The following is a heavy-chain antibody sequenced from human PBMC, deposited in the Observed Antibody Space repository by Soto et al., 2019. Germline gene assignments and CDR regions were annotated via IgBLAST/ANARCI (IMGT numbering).Heavy chain of an antibody. Sequence: PGGSLRLSCSASGFPFNSYAMSWVRQAPGKGLEWVSGISGSGGNTYYADSVKGRYTISRDNSKNTLYLRMNSLRGEDTAVYYCVKREARGSGSPYWGQGTLVTVSS. CDR1: GFPFNSYA. V-gene: IGHV3-23*01. D-gene: IGHD3-10*01. J-gene: IGHJ4*02. CDR2: ISGSGGNT. CDR3: VKREARGSGSPY.